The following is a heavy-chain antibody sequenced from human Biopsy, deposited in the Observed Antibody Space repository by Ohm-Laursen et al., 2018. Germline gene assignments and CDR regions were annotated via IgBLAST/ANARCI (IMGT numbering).Heavy chain of an antibody. CDR3: AATSTLYYYYYAMDV. CDR1: GFTFSSSA. V-gene: IGHV1-58*01. J-gene: IGHJ6*02. Sequence: GASVKVSCKASGFTFSSSAVQWVRQARGKRLEWIGWIVVGSGHTNYAQKFQERVTITRDMSTSTAYMELTSLRSEDTAVYYCAATSTLYYYYYAMDVWDQGTTITVSS. CDR2: IVVGSGHT.